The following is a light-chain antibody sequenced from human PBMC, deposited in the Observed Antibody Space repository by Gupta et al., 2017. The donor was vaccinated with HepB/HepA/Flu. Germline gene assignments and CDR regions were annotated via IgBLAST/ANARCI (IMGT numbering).Light chain of an antibody. CDR2: NNN. Sequence: IGSNPVNWYQQLPRAAPRLLIYNNNQRPSGVPDRFSDSKSGTSASLVISELQFEDEAEYYCAAWDDSLNEALCGGGTKLTVL. V-gene: IGLV1-44*01. J-gene: IGLJ2*01. CDR1: IGSNP. CDR3: AAWDDSLNEAL.